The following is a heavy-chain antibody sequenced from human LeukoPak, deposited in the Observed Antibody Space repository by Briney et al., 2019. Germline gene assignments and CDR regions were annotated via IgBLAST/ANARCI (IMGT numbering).Heavy chain of an antibody. CDR3: AKDPYGDYGY. CDR1: GFSFSDHW. Sequence: GGSLRLSCAASGFSFSDHWLDWVRQAPGKGLEWVAVISYDGSNKYYADSVKGRFTISRDNSKNTLYLQMNSLRAEDTAVYYCAKDPYGDYGYWGQGTLVTVSS. CDR2: ISYDGSNK. V-gene: IGHV3-30*18. D-gene: IGHD4-17*01. J-gene: IGHJ4*02.